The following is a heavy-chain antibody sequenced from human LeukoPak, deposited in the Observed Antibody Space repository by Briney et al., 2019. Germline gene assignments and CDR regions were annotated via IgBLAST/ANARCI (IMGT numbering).Heavy chain of an antibody. CDR3: ARGDDGGYNLDY. J-gene: IGHJ4*02. CDR2: INTDGSST. V-gene: IGHV3-74*01. CDR1: GFTFSSYW. D-gene: IGHD5-24*01. Sequence: GGSLRLSCAASGFTFSSYWMHWVRQAPGKGLVWVSRINTDGSSTSYADSVKGRFTISRDNAKNTLYLQMNSLRAEDTAVYYCARGDDGGYNLDYWGQGTLVTVSS.